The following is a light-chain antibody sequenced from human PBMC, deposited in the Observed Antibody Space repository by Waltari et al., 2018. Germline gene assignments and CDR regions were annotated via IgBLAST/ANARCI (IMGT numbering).Light chain of an antibody. V-gene: IGKV3-15*01. CDR1: QSVRSN. CDR2: GAS. Sequence: TQSPATLSVSPGERATLSCRASQSVRSNLAWYQQKPGQAPRLLIYGASTRAPGIPARFSGSGSGTEFTLTISSLQSEDFAVYYCLHYNYFLWTFGQGTKVEIK. J-gene: IGKJ1*01. CDR3: LHYNYFLWT.